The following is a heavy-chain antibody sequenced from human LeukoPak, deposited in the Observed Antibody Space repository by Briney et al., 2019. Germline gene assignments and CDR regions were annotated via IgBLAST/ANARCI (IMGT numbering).Heavy chain of an antibody. D-gene: IGHD1-26*01. CDR1: GYTVTSYD. Sequence: ASVKVSCKASGYTVTSYDINWVRQATGQGLEWMGWMNPNSGNTGYAQKFQGRVTMTRNTSISTAYMELSSLRSEDTAVYYCARGGGGSYDYYYYMDVWGKGTTVTVSS. J-gene: IGHJ6*03. V-gene: IGHV1-8*01. CDR3: ARGGGGSYDYYYYMDV. CDR2: MNPNSGNT.